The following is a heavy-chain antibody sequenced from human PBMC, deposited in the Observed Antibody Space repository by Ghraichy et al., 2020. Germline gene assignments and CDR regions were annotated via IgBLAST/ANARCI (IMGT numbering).Heavy chain of an antibody. D-gene: IGHD2-21*01. V-gene: IGHV6-1*01. CDR3: AREIEVLSSYYYHHMDV. CDR1: GDNVSSNNAA. CDR2: TYYKSKWNN. Sequence: SQTLSLTCAISGDNVSSNNAAWNWIRQSPSRGLEWLGRTYYKSKWNNDYDISVKSRITINPDTSKNQFSLQLNSVTPEDTAIYYCAREIEVLSSYYYHHMDVWGQGTTVPVSS. J-gene: IGHJ6*02.